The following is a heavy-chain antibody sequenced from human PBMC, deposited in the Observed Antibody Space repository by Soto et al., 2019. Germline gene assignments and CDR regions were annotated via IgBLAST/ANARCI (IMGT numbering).Heavy chain of an antibody. V-gene: IGHV3-53*01. D-gene: IGHD3-10*01. J-gene: IGHJ6*02. CDR2: IYNDGTT. CDR3: VRPLPSGRNYGMDV. Sequence: PGGAPRLSRTAPGPRGRDNYMSLGRPAPGMGLEWVSVIYNDGTTYYADSVKGRFTISRDTSKNTLSLQMDSLRAEDTAVYYCVRPLPSGRNYGMDVWGQGTTVTVSS. CDR1: GPRGRDNY.